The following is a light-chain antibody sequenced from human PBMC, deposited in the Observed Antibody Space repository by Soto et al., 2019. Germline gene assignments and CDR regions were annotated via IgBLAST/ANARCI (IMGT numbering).Light chain of an antibody. J-gene: IGLJ1*01. V-gene: IGLV2-14*01. CDR3: TSYTTISTRV. CDR2: EVS. Sequence: QSALTQPASVSGSPGQSITISCTGTSSDVGAYDYVSWCQQLPGKAPKLIISEVSNRPSGVSYRFSGSKSGNTASLTISGLHPEDEVSYYCTSYTTISTRVLGTGTKVTVL. CDR1: SSDVGAYDY.